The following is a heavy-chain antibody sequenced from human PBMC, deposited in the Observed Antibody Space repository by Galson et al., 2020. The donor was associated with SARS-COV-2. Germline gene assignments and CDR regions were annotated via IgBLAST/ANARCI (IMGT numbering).Heavy chain of an antibody. CDR3: TTDPCIYGDITHPNYSGMDV. V-gene: IGHV3-15*07. D-gene: IGHD2-21*01. J-gene: IGHJ6*02. CDR2: IKFKTAGGTT. Sequence: GGSLRLSCAASGFTFDNAWMNWVRQAPGKGLEWVGRIKFKTAGGTTDYATPVKGRFTISKDDSRNTLYLQMNSLKTEDTAVYYCTTDPCIYGDITHPNYSGMDVWGQGTTVIVSS. CDR1: GFTFDNAW.